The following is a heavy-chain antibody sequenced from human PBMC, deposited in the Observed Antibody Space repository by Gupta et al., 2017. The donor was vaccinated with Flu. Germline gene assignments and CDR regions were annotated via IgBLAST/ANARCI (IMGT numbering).Heavy chain of an antibody. V-gene: IGHV3-23*01. CDR3: AKVFIAVAGRFDAFDI. Sequence: EVQLLESGGGLVQPGGSLRLSCAASGFTFSSYAMSWVRQAPGKGLEWVSAISGSCGSTYYADSVKGRFTISRDNSKNTLYLQMNSLRAEDTAVYYCAKVFIAVAGRFDAFDIWGQGTMVTVSS. J-gene: IGHJ3*02. D-gene: IGHD6-19*01. CDR2: ISGSCGST. CDR1: GFTFSSYA.